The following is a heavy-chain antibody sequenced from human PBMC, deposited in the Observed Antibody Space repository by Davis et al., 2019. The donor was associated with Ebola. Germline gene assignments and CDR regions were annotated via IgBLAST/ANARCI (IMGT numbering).Heavy chain of an antibody. Sequence: SLKISCAASGFTFDDYAMHWVRPAPGKGLEWVSGISWNSGSIGYADSVKGRFTISRDNAKNSLYLQMNSLRAEDTALYYCAKDISVEIWHLGEFDYWGQGTLVTVSS. CDR3: AKDISVEIWHLGEFDY. CDR1: GFTFDDYA. J-gene: IGHJ4*02. D-gene: IGHD3-16*01. V-gene: IGHV3-9*01. CDR2: ISWNSGSI.